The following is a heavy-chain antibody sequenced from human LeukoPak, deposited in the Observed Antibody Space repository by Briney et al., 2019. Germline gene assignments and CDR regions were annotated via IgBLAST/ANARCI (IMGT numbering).Heavy chain of an antibody. D-gene: IGHD1-26*01. CDR2: ISGYNGNT. J-gene: IGHJ4*02. V-gene: IGHV1-18*04. CDR3: ARTEGIVGAAREYYFDY. CDR1: GYTFTDYY. Sequence: EASVKVSCKASGYTFTDYYIHWVRQAPGQGLEWVGWISGYNGNTNYAQKFQGRVTMTTDTSTSTSTSTAYMELRSLRSDDTAVYYCARTEGIVGAAREYYFDYWGQGTLVTVSS.